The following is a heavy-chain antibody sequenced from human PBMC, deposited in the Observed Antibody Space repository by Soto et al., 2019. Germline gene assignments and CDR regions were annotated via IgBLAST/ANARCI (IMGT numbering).Heavy chain of an antibody. CDR1: GFTFSSYA. CDR3: AKYAVPAASERDFDD. J-gene: IGHJ4*02. V-gene: IGHV3-23*01. Sequence: GGSLRLSCAGSGFTFSSYAMTWVRQAPGRGLEWVSAISDGGMSTYYANSVKGRFTISRDNSKSTLYLQMNSLRVEDTALYYCAKYAVPAASERDFDDWGQGTLVTVSS. CDR2: ISDGGMST. D-gene: IGHD2-2*01.